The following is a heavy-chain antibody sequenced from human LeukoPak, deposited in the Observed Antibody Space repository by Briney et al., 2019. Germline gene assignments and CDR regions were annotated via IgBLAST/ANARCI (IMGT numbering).Heavy chain of an antibody. V-gene: IGHV4-39*01. D-gene: IGHD6-19*01. J-gene: IGHJ6*02. CDR2: IYYTGNT. CDR3: ARGGVSSGWAYYYYYYAMDV. Sequence: WVRQAPGKGLEWIGSIYYTGNTYYKPSLESRVTISVDTSKNQFSLKLSSVTAADTAVYYCARGGVSSGWAYYYYYYAMDVWGQGTTVTVSS.